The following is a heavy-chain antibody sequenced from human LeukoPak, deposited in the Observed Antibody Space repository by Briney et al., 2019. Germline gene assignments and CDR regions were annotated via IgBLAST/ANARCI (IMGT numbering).Heavy chain of an antibody. V-gene: IGHV1-2*02. J-gene: IGHJ5*02. CDR3: ARDRWQQLVLGWFDP. CDR2: INPNSGGT. D-gene: IGHD6-13*01. CDR1: GYTFTGYY. Sequence: ASVKVPCKASGYTFTGYYMHWVRQAHGQGLEWMGWINPNSGGTNYAQKFQGRVTMTRDTSISTAYMELSRLRSDDTAVYYCARDRWQQLVLGWFDPWGQGTLVTVSS.